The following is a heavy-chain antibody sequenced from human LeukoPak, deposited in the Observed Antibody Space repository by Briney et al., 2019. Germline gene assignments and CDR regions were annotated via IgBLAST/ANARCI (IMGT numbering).Heavy chain of an antibody. J-gene: IGHJ3*01. CDR2: ISSSSSYI. CDR1: GFTFSSYS. D-gene: IGHD6-19*01. CDR3: ARAQGLAVAGPAFDV. Sequence: GGSLRLSCAASGFTFSSYSMNWVRQAPGKGLEWVSSISSSSSYIYYADSVKGRFTISRDNAKNSLYLQMNSLRAEDTAVYYCARAQGLAVAGPAFDVWGQGTMVTVSS. V-gene: IGHV3-21*01.